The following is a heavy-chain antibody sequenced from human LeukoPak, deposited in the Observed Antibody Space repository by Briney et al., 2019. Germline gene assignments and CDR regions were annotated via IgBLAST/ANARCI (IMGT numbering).Heavy chain of an antibody. Sequence: GASVKVSCKASGYTFTGYYMHWVRQAPGQGLEWMGWINPNSGGTNYAQKFQGWVTMTRDTSISTAYMELSSLRSEDTAVYYCARGWEYQPFDIWGQGTMVTVSS. V-gene: IGHV1-2*04. CDR1: GYTFTGYY. CDR2: INPNSGGT. J-gene: IGHJ3*02. CDR3: ARGWEYQPFDI. D-gene: IGHD2-2*01.